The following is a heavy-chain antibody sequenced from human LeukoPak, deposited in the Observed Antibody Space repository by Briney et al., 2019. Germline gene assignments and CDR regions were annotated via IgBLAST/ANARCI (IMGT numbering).Heavy chain of an antibody. CDR1: GGTFSSYA. Sequence: SVKASCKASGGTFSSYAISWVRQAPGQGLEWMGGIIPIFGTANYAQKFQGRVTITADESTSTAYMELSSLRSEDTAVYYCARTVPLRDCSSTSCYIGGNLGYYYYYGMDVWGKGTTVTVSS. J-gene: IGHJ6*04. V-gene: IGHV1-69*13. CDR2: IIPIFGTA. D-gene: IGHD2-2*02. CDR3: ARTVPLRDCSSTSCYIGGNLGYYYYYGMDV.